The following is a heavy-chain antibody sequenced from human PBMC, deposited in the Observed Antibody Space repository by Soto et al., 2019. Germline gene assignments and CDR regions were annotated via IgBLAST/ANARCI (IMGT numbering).Heavy chain of an antibody. J-gene: IGHJ4*02. CDR2: ISSSSSYM. V-gene: IGHV3-21*01. D-gene: IGHD5-18*01. CDR3: ARVLPHTKRGYSYGLVDY. Sequence: GGSLRLSCAASGFTFSSYSMNWVRQAPGKGLEWVSSISSSSSYMYYADSVKGRFTISRDNAKNSLYLQMNSLRAEDTAVYYCARVLPHTKRGYSYGLVDYWGQGTLVTVSS. CDR1: GFTFSSYS.